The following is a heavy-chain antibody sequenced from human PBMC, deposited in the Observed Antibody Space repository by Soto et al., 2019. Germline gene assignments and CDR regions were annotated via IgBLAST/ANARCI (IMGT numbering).Heavy chain of an antibody. CDR2: ISYDGSNK. D-gene: IGHD1-26*01. Sequence: VQLVESGGGVVQPGRSLRLSCAPSGFTFSSYAMHWVRQAPGKGLEWVAVISYDGSNKYYADSVKGRFTISRDNSNHTLYLQMNSLRAEDMAVYYCARDIGLELHYFDYGGQGALVTVSS. J-gene: IGHJ4*02. CDR3: ARDIGLELHYFDY. V-gene: IGHV3-30-3*01. CDR1: GFTFSSYA.